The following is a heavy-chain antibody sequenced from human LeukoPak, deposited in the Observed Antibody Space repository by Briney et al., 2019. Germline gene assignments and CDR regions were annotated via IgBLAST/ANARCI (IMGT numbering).Heavy chain of an antibody. V-gene: IGHV4-61*01. CDR2: IYYSGST. Sequence: SETLSLTCTVSGGSVSSGSYYWSWIRQPPGKGLEWCGYIYYSGSTNFNPSLKSRVTISVDTSKNQFSLKLSSVTAADTAVYYCARQPHRNWFDPWGQGTLVTVSS. CDR1: GGSVSSGSYY. CDR3: ARQPHRNWFDP. J-gene: IGHJ5*02.